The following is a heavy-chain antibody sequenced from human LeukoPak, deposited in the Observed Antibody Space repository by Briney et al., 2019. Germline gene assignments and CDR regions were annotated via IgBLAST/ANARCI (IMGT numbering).Heavy chain of an antibody. CDR1: GFTFSSYN. Sequence: GGSLRLSCAASGFTFSSYNMNWVRQAPGKGLERVSSISSSSSYIYYADSVKGRFTISRDNAKNSLYLQMNSLRAEDTAVYYCTGNYYGSGSYADFDYWGQGTLVTVSS. D-gene: IGHD3-10*01. V-gene: IGHV3-21*01. CDR3: TGNYYGSGSYADFDY. J-gene: IGHJ4*02. CDR2: ISSSSSYI.